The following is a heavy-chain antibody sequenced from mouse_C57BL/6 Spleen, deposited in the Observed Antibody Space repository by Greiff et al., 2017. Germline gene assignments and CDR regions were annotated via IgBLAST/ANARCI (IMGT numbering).Heavy chain of an antibody. J-gene: IGHJ2*01. D-gene: IGHD1-1*01. CDR2: ISSGSSTI. CDR3: ARPEVITTVVAPYYFDY. CDR1: GFTFSDYG. Sequence: EVKLVESGGGLVKPGGSLKLSCAASGFTFSDYGMHWVRQAPEKGLEWVAYISSGSSTIYYADTVKGRFTISRYNAKNTLFLQMTSLRSEDTAMYYCARPEVITTVVAPYYFDYWGQGTTLTVSS. V-gene: IGHV5-17*01.